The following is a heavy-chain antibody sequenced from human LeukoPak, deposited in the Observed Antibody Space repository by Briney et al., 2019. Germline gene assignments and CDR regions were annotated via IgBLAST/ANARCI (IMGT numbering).Heavy chain of an antibody. V-gene: IGHV4-34*01. Sequence: SETLSLTCAVYGGSFSGYYWSWIRQPPGKGLEWIGEINHSGSTNYNPSLKSRVTISVDTSKNQFSLKLSSVTAADTAVYYCARGVRSSSEWFDPWGQGTLVTVSS. CDR2: INHSGST. D-gene: IGHD6-6*01. J-gene: IGHJ5*02. CDR1: GGSFSGYY. CDR3: ARGVRSSSEWFDP.